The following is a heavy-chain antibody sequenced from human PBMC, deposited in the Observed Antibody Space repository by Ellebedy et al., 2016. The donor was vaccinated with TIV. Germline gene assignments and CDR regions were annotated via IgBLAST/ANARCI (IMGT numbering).Heavy chain of an antibody. Sequence: SLKISXVGSGFTFRSHAMHWVRQAPGKGLEWVAAVSFDGSAEFYADSVKGRFNISRDNSKNAVFLQMNGLRVEDTAVYYCASPSSHCRFDNCYSRFDYWGQGTLVAVSS. D-gene: IGHD2-2*02. V-gene: IGHV3-30-3*01. J-gene: IGHJ4*02. CDR2: VSFDGSAE. CDR1: GFTFRSHA. CDR3: ASPSSHCRFDNCYSRFDY.